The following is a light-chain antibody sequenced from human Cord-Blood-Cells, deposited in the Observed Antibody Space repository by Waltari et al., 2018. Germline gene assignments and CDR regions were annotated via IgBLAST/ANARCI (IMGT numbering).Light chain of an antibody. CDR2: GAS. Sequence: EMVIEQTRATLGVCAGDRAALACRASQSVSSNLAWYQQKPGQAPRLLIYGASNRATGIPARFSGSGSGTEFTLTISSLQSEDFAVYYCQQYNNWPPCTFGQGTKVEIK. J-gene: IGKJ1*01. V-gene: IGKV3-15*01. CDR1: QSVSSN. CDR3: QQYNNWPPCT.